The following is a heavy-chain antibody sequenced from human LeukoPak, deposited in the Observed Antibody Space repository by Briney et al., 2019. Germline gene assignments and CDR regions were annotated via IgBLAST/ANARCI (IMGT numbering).Heavy chain of an antibody. Sequence: GGSLRLSCAGSGFTFSSSALSWVRQTPGKGLEWVSGISGSGGTTKYADSMKARFTISRDNSKNMLYLQMNSLRVDDTAIYYCTKDRRLGENCNVWFDPWGQGTLVTVSS. CDR2: ISGSGGTT. CDR3: TKDRRLGENCNVWFDP. CDR1: GFTFSSSA. D-gene: IGHD1-1*01. J-gene: IGHJ5*02. V-gene: IGHV3-23*01.